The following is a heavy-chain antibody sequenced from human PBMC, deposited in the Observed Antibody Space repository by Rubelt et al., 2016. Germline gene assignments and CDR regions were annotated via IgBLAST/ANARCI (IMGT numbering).Heavy chain of an antibody. J-gene: IGHJ4*02. CDR2: ISAYNGNT. CDR1: GYTFTSYG. V-gene: IGHV1-18*01. Sequence: QVLLVQSGAEVKKPGASVKVSCKASGYTFTSYGISWVRQAPGQGLEWIGWISAYNGNTNYAQKVQGGCSMTTDTSKVRAYMELRSLRSDDTAVYYCARDSRYSSSSNFDYWGQGTLVTVSS. D-gene: IGHD6-13*01. CDR3: ARDSRYSSSSNFDY.